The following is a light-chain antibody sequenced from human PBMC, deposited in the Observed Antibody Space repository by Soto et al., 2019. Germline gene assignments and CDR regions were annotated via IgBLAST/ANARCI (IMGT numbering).Light chain of an antibody. Sequence: EIVLTQSPGTLSLSPGERATLSCRASQSVSSKYLAWYQQKPGQAPRVLIYDVSNRASGIPARFSGSGSETDFTLTISSLEPEDFAVYYCQQRSDWPLTFGQGTRLEIK. J-gene: IGKJ5*01. CDR1: QSVSSKY. V-gene: IGKV3-11*01. CDR3: QQRSDWPLT. CDR2: DVS.